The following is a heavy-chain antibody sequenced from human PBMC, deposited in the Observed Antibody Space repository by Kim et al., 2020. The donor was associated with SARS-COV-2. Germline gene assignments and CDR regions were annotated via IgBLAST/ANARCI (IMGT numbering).Heavy chain of an antibody. V-gene: IGHV1-69*04. Sequence: QKFQGRVTITADKSTSTAYMELSSLRSEDTAVYYCARAAYCSSTSCYFNYWGQGTLVTVSS. D-gene: IGHD2-2*01. CDR3: ARAAYCSSTSCYFNY. J-gene: IGHJ4*02.